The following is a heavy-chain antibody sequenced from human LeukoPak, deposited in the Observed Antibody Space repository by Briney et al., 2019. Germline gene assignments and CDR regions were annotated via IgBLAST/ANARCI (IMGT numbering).Heavy chain of an antibody. CDR1: GYSFTSYW. J-gene: IGHJ4*02. D-gene: IGHD3-10*01. CDR2: IDPSDSYT. V-gene: IGHV5-10-1*01. Sequence: GEFLKISGKGSGYSFTSYWISWVRQMPGKGLEWMGRIDPSDSYTNYSPSFQGHVTISADKSISTAYLQWSSLKASDTAMYYCAIATYYYGSGSYFDYWGQGTLVTVSS. CDR3: AIATYYYGSGSYFDY.